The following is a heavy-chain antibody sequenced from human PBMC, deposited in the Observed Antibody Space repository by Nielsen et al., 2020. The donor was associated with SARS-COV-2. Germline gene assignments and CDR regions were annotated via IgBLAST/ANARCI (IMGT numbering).Heavy chain of an antibody. Sequence: WVRQAPGQGLEWMGIINPSGGSTSYAQKFQGRVTMTRDTSTSTVYMELSSLRSEDTAVYYCASQPTYYYGSGSAYYYYYGMDVWGQGTTVTVSS. J-gene: IGHJ6*02. V-gene: IGHV1-46*01. CDR3: ASQPTYYYGSGSAYYYYYGMDV. CDR2: INPSGGST. D-gene: IGHD3-10*01.